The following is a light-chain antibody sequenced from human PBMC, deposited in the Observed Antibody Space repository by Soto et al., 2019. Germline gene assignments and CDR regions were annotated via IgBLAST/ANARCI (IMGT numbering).Light chain of an antibody. CDR3: GSYTSTDTPIV. CDR1: STDVGGYNY. J-gene: IGLJ1*01. CDR2: EVS. Sequence: QSALAQPSSVSGSPGQSITISCTGTSTDVGGYNYVSWYQHHPGKGPKLIIYEVSNRPSGVSDRFSGSKSGNKASLIISNLEAEDESDYYCGSYTSTDTPIVFGTGTKVTV. V-gene: IGLV2-14*01.